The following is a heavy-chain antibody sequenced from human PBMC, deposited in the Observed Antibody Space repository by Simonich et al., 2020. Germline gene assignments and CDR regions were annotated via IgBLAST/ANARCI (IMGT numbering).Heavy chain of an antibody. CDR3: ARDRAARYYYYYYMDV. Sequence: QVQLVQSGAEVKKPGASVKVSCKASGYTFTGYYIHWGRQAPGQGLELMVWHNPNRGGTNHAQNFQGRVTMTRDKSISTAYMELSRLRSDDTAVYYCARDRAARYYYYYYMDVWGKGTTVTVSS. V-gene: IGHV1-2*02. CDR1: GYTFTGYY. CDR2: HNPNRGGT. J-gene: IGHJ6*03. D-gene: IGHD6-6*01.